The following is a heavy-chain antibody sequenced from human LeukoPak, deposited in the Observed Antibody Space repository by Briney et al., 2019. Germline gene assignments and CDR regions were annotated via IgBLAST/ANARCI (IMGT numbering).Heavy chain of an antibody. V-gene: IGHV3-23*01. CDR3: AKKTDSGSPGGFDP. CDR2: ISGSGDST. J-gene: IGHJ5*02. Sequence: PGGSLRLSCAASGFTFSSYGMSWVRQAPGKGLEWVSLISGSGDSTYYADSVKGRFTISRDNSENTLYLQMNSLRAEDTALYYCAKKTDSGSPGGFDPWGQGTLVTVSS. CDR1: GFTFSSYG. D-gene: IGHD1-26*01.